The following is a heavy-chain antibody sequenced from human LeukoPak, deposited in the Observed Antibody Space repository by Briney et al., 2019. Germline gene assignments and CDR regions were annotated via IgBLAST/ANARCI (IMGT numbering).Heavy chain of an antibody. V-gene: IGHV1-2*02. D-gene: IGHD1-26*01. CDR3: ARVGAWQLLGSIDY. J-gene: IGHJ4*02. CDR1: GYTFTGYY. CDR2: INPNSGGT. Sequence: ASVKVSCKASGYTFTGYYMHWVRQASGQGLEWMGWINPNSGGTNYAQKFQGRVTMTRDTSISTAYMELSRLRSDDTAVYYCARVGAWQLLGSIDYWGQGTLVTVSS.